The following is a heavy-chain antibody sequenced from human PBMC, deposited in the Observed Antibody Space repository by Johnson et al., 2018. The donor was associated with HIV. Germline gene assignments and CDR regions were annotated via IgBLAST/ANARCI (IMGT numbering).Heavy chain of an antibody. Sequence: VQLVETGGGLIQPGGSLRPSCVASGFSFSRYWMTWVRQAPGKGLVWVSRINSDGSIISYADSVKGRLTISRDNAKNTLFLQMNSRRPEDTAVYYCAREMATIRGYAFDIWGQGTMVTVSS. CDR2: INSDGSII. J-gene: IGHJ3*02. CDR3: AREMATIRGYAFDI. CDR1: GFSFSRYW. D-gene: IGHD5-24*01. V-gene: IGHV3-74*02.